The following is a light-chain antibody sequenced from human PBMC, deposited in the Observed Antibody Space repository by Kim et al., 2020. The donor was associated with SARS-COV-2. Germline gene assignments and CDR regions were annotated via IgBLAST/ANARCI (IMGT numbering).Light chain of an antibody. CDR3: QQYNNWPLPCT. CDR1: QPFGTN. J-gene: IGKJ2*02. V-gene: IGKV3-15*01. CDR2: RTS. Sequence: PGERAALSCRASQPFGTNFAWYQQKPGQAPRLLIYRTSTRATGVPARFSGSGSGTEFTLTISSLQSDDFATYYCQQYNNWPLPCTFGQGTKLEI.